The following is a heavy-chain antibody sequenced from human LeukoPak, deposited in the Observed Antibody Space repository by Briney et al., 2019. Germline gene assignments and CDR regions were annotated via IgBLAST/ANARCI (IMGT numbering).Heavy chain of an antibody. D-gene: IGHD3-10*02. J-gene: IGHJ6*04. CDR2: ISSRSSSI. CDR1: GLTFSSYS. Sequence: GGSLRLSCAASGLTFSSYSMNWVRQAPGGGLEWVSSISSRSSSIYYADSAKGRFTISRDNAKNSLYLQMNSLRAEDTAVYYCAELGITMIGGVWGKGTTVTISS. CDR3: AELGITMIGGV. V-gene: IGHV3-21*01.